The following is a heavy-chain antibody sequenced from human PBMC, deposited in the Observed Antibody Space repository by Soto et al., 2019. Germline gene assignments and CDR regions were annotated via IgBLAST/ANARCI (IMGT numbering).Heavy chain of an antibody. D-gene: IGHD4-17*01. V-gene: IGHV1-46*01. CDR1: ENTFTNFF. J-gene: IGHJ5*01. CDR3: ARVTYGDYNFLDS. CDR2: VNPTLGVT. Sequence: QGLLIQSGAEVRRPGAAVKISCKASENTFTNFFFHWVRQAPGRSLEWLGMVNPTLGVTKYEQRFQGRLSMTGDTSTSTLFLEVRGLTSNDTALYFCARVTYGDYNFLDSWGQGTLVTVSS.